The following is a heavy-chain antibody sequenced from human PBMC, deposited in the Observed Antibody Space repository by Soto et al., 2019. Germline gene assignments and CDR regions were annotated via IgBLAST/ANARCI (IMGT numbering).Heavy chain of an antibody. J-gene: IGHJ3*02. CDR1: GGSISSGGYS. D-gene: IGHD3-22*01. Sequence: SETLSLTCAVSGGSISSGGYSWSWIRQPPGKGLEWIGYIYHSGSTYYNPSLKSRVTISVDRSKSQFSLKLSSVTAADTAVYYCARLYYYDSREFAFDIWGQGTMVTVSS. CDR2: IYHSGST. CDR3: ARLYYYDSREFAFDI. V-gene: IGHV4-30-2*01.